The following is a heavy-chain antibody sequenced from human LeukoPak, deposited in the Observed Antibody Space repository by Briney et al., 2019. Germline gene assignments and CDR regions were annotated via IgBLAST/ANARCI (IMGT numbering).Heavy chain of an antibody. CDR2: IIGGAGST. CDR1: GFTFSSYE. Sequence: GGSLRLSCAASGFTFSSYEMNWVRQAPGKGLEWVSGIIGGAGSTYYADSVKGRFTISGDNSKNTLFLQMNSLRAEDTAVYCCAHGAMYQLDYWGQGTLVTVSS. J-gene: IGHJ4*02. D-gene: IGHD2-2*01. V-gene: IGHV3-23*01. CDR3: AHGAMYQLDY.